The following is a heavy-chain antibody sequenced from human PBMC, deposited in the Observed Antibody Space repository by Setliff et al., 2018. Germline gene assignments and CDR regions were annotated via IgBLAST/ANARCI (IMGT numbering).Heavy chain of an antibody. CDR1: GYSFGSYN. V-gene: IGHV1-46*01. Sequence: VASVKVSCKASGYSFGSYNMHWVRQAPGQGLEWMGIIDRGGGTPTFAQKFQGRVTMTRDTSTSTVYMEVSSLRSEDTALYYCARDRGNCSGGSCRRTRIYDAFDIWGQGTMVTVSS. CDR2: IDRGGGTP. J-gene: IGHJ3*02. CDR3: ARDRGNCSGGSCRRTRIYDAFDI. D-gene: IGHD2-15*01.